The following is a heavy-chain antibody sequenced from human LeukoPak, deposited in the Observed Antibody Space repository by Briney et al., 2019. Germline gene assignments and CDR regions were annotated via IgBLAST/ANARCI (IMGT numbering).Heavy chain of an antibody. Sequence: AGGSLRLSCAASGFTFSDYYMSWIRQAPGKGLEWVSYISSGGSTIYYADSVKGRFTISRDNAKNSLYLQMNSLRAEDTAVYYCARAVGARTHYYFDYWGQGTLVTVSS. CDR1: GFTFSDYY. D-gene: IGHD1-26*01. V-gene: IGHV3-11*01. J-gene: IGHJ4*02. CDR3: ARAVGARTHYYFDY. CDR2: ISSGGSTI.